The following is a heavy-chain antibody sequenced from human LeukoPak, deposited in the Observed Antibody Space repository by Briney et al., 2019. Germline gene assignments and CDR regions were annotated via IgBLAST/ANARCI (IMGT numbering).Heavy chain of an antibody. CDR3: ARARRLAAAGRRGSCYFDY. Sequence: PSETLSLTCAVYGGSFSGYYWSWIRQPPGKGLEWIGEINHSGSTNYNPSLKSRVTISVDTSKNQFSLKLSSVTAADTAVYYCARARRLAAAGRRGSCYFDYWGQGTLVTVSS. CDR1: GGSFSGYY. D-gene: IGHD6-13*01. CDR2: INHSGST. V-gene: IGHV4-34*01. J-gene: IGHJ4*02.